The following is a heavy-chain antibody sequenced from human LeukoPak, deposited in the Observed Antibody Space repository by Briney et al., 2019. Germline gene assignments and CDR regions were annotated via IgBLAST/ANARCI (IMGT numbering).Heavy chain of an antibody. CDR3: ARGRIVEWESRAYWYFDL. CDR1: GGTFSSYA. J-gene: IGHJ2*01. V-gene: IGHV1-69*13. Sequence: ASVKVSCKASGGTFSSYAISWVRQAPGQGLEWMGGTIPIFGTANYAQKFQGRVTITADESTSTAYMELSSLRSEDTAVYYCARGRIVEWESRAYWYFDLWGRGTLVTVSS. CDR2: TIPIFGTA. D-gene: IGHD1-26*01.